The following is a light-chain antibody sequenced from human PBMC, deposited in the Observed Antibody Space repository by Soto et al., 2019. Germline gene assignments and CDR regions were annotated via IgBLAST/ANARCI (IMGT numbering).Light chain of an antibody. V-gene: IGKV1-39*01. CDR3: QQSYSTPIT. CDR2: LAS. CDR1: QSISSY. Sequence: DNQMTQSPSSLTAYVGDRVTITCRASQSISSYLNWYQQKPGKAPKLLIYLASNLQSGVPSRFSGSGSGTDFTLTISSLQPEDFATYYCQQSYSTPITFGQGTRLEI. J-gene: IGKJ5*01.